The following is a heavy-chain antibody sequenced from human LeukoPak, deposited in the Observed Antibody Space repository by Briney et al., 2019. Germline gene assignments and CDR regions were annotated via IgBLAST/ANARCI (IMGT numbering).Heavy chain of an antibody. V-gene: IGHV4-59*01. D-gene: IGHD1-26*01. CDR2: IYYSGST. CDR1: GGSISSYY. Sequence: SETLSLTCTVSGGSISSYYWSWIRQPPGKGLEWIGYIYYSGSTNYNPSLKSRVTISVDTSKNQFSLKLSSVTAADTAVYYCARVDVGSGSVFDYWGQGTLVTVSS. J-gene: IGHJ4*02. CDR3: ARVDVGSGSVFDY.